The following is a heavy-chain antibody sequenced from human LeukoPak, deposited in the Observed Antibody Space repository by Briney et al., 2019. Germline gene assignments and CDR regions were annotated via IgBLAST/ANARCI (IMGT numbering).Heavy chain of an antibody. CDR1: GFTFSSYG. Sequence: PGRSLRLSCAASGFTFSSYGMHWVRQAPGKGLEWVAFIRYDGSNKYYADSVKGRFTISRDNSKNTLYLQMNSLRDEDTAVYYCAKAHRRYCSGTSCSLPDYWGQGTLDTVSS. CDR2: IRYDGSNK. V-gene: IGHV3-30*02. D-gene: IGHD2-2*01. CDR3: AKAHRRYCSGTSCSLPDY. J-gene: IGHJ4*02.